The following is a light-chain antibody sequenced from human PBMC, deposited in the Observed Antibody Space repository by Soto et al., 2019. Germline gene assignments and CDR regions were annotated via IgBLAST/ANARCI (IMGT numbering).Light chain of an antibody. J-gene: IGKJ2*01. Sequence: DIQMTQSPSSLSASVGDRVTITCRASQSISSYLNWYQQKPGKAPKLLIYAASSLHSGVPSRFSVSGSGTDFTLIISSLQPEDFATYYCQQSYSTLGTFGQGTKLEIK. V-gene: IGKV1-39*01. CDR2: AAS. CDR3: QQSYSTLGT. CDR1: QSISSY.